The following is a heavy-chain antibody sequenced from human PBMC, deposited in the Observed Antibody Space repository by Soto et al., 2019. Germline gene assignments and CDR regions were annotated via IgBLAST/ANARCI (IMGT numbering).Heavy chain of an antibody. Sequence: QVQLVQSGAEVKKPGSSVKVSCKASGGTFSSYAISWVRQAPGQGIEWMGGIIPIFGAANNAQKFQGRVTSTADESTSTAYIELSSLSSEDTAVYYCARFNRGGYYYGMDVWGQGTTVTVSS. V-gene: IGHV1-69*01. J-gene: IGHJ6*02. CDR3: ARFNRGGYYYGMDV. D-gene: IGHD3-16*01. CDR2: IIPIFGAA. CDR1: GGTFSSYA.